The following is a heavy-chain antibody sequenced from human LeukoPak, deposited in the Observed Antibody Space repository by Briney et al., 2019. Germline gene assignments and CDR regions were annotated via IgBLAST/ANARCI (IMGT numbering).Heavy chain of an antibody. CDR1: GGSISSSSYS. V-gene: IGHV4-39*07. Sequence: SETLSLTCTVSGGSISSSSYSWGWIRQPPGKGLEWIGSIYHSGSTYYNPSLKSRVTISVDTSKNQFSLKLSSVTAADTAVYYCASGYCGGACQLGGVDMWGQGTMVTVSS. CDR2: IYHSGST. CDR3: ASGYCGGACQLGGVDM. J-gene: IGHJ3*02. D-gene: IGHD2-21*02.